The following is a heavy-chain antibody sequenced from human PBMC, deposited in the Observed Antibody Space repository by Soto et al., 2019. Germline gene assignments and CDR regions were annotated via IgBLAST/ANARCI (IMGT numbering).Heavy chain of an antibody. D-gene: IGHD5-12*01. V-gene: IGHV4-59*08. CDR1: GGSFSGYY. CDR3: ARHFSGYDSFDY. Sequence: SETLSLTCAVYGGSFSGYYWSWIRQPPGKGLEWIGYINYSGSTNYNPSLKSRVTISVDTSKNQFSLKLSSVTAADTAVYYCARHFSGYDSFDYWGQGTLVTVSS. CDR2: INYSGST. J-gene: IGHJ4*02.